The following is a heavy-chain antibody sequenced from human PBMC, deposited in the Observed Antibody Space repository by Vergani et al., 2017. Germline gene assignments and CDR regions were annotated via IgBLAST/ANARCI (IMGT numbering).Heavy chain of an antibody. V-gene: IGHV4-34*01. CDR1: GGSFSGYY. CDR3: ARPGRFLRWFDP. Sequence: QVQLQQWGAGLLKPSETLSLTCAVYGGSFSGYYWSWIRQPPGKGLEWIGEINHSGSTNYNPSLKSRVTISVDTSKNQFSLKLSSVTAADTAAYYCARPGRFLRWFDPWGQGTLVTVSS. CDR2: INHSGST. D-gene: IGHD3-3*01. J-gene: IGHJ5*02.